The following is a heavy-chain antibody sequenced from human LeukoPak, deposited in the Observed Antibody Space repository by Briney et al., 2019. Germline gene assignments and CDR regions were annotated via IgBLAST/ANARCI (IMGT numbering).Heavy chain of an antibody. Sequence: GVSLRLSCAASGFTFSSYSMNWVRQAPGKGLEWVSYITCSSSSIYYADSVKGRFTISRDNAKNSLYLQMNSLRDEDTAVYYCARDPPHSEYSSSSGFDYWGQGTLVTVSS. J-gene: IGHJ4*02. CDR1: GFTFSSYS. CDR2: ITCSSSSI. V-gene: IGHV3-48*02. D-gene: IGHD6-6*01. CDR3: ARDPPHSEYSSSSGFDY.